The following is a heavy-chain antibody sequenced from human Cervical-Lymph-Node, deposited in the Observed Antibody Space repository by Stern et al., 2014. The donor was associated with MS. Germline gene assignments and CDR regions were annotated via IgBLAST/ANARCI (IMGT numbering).Heavy chain of an antibody. CDR1: GGSISSGGSS. CDR3: ARGGVIYTQDRNGFDV. D-gene: IGHD2-21*01. V-gene: IGHV4-30-2*01. Sequence: VQLVESGSGQAKPSQTLSLTCAVSGGSISSGGSSWNWIRQPPGKGLEWIGFIYHSGSTYYNPSLQGRAFILVDSSKNQFALNLRSVTAADTAVYYCARGGVIYTQDRNGFDVWGQGTMVTVSS. CDR2: IYHSGST. J-gene: IGHJ3*01.